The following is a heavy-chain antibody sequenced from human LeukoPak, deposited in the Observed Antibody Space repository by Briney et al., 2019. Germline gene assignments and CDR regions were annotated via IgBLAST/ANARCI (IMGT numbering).Heavy chain of an antibody. CDR2: ISGNSGSI. V-gene: IGHV3-9*01. CDR1: GFTFDEYA. Sequence: SLRLSCAASGFTFDEYAMHWGRQAPGKGLEWVSGISGNSGSIGYADSVKGRFTISRDNAKNSLYLQMNSLRAEDTALYYCAKDRRNDFDYWGQGTLVTVSS. J-gene: IGHJ4*02. D-gene: IGHD1-14*01. CDR3: AKDRRNDFDY.